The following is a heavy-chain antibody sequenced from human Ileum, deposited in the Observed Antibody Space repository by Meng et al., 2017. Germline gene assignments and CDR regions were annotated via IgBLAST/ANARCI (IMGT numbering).Heavy chain of an antibody. V-gene: IGHV6-1*01. CDR1: CDSFSVPRVA. CDR3: ARGWAAAGFDY. Sequence: QHHQSVPVLSPPSPPLSLPSPISCDSFSVPRVAWPWFRQSPSRGLEFLGRTSSKSKWYNEYAESVKSRITISPDTSKNQFSLQLNSVTPEDTAVYYCARGWAAAGFDYWGQGTLVTVSS. CDR2: TSSKSKWYN. D-gene: IGHD6-13*01. J-gene: IGHJ4*02.